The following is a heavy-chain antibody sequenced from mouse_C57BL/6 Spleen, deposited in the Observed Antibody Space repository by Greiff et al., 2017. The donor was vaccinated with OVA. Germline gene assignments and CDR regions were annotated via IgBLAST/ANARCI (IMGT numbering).Heavy chain of an antibody. J-gene: IGHJ2*01. V-gene: IGHV6-3*01. D-gene: IGHD3-2*02. CDR1: GFTFSNYW. Sequence: LQQSGGGLVQPGGSMKLSCVASGFTFSNYWMNWVRQSPEKGLEWVAQIRLKSDNYATHYAESVKGRFTISRDDSKSSVYLQMNNLRAEDTGIYYCTKTAQATTLDYWGQGTTLTVSS. CDR3: TKTAQATTLDY. CDR2: IRLKSDNYAT.